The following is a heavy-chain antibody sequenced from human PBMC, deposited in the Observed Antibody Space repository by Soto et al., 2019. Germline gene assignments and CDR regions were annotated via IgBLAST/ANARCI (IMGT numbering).Heavy chain of an antibody. Sequence: PGGSLRLSCAASGFTFSSYGMHWVRQAPGKGLEWVAVISYDGSNKYYADSVKGRFTISRDNSKNTLYLQMNSLRAEDTAVYYCAKDCRFGELNYYYGMDVWGRGTTVTVSS. J-gene: IGHJ6*02. D-gene: IGHD3-10*01. CDR2: ISYDGSNK. CDR1: GFTFSSYG. CDR3: AKDCRFGELNYYYGMDV. V-gene: IGHV3-30*18.